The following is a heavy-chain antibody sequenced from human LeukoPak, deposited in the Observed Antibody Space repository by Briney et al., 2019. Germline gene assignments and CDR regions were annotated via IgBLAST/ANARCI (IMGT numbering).Heavy chain of an antibody. CDR1: GGSISSGDYY. D-gene: IGHD7-27*01. V-gene: IGHV4-30-4*01. CDR3: ARGGPAGAVDY. Sequence: PSETLSLTCTVSGGSISSGDYYWSWLRQPPGKGLEWIGYIYYSGSTYYNPSLKSRVTISVDTSKNQFSLKLSSVTAADTAVYYCARGGPAGAVDYWGQGTLVTVSS. J-gene: IGHJ4*02. CDR2: IYYSGST.